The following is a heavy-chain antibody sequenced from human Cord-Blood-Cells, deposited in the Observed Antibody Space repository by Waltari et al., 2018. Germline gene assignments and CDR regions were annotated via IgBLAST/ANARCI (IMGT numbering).Heavy chain of an antibody. J-gene: IGHJ5*02. CDR1: GGSISSGDYY. V-gene: IGHV4-30-4*08. D-gene: IGHD6-6*01. CDR3: ARASGMGQLGNNWFDP. CDR2: IYYSGST. Sequence: QVQLQESGPGLVKPSQTLSLTCTVSGGSISSGDYYWRWIRPPPGKGLEWIGYIYYSGSTYYNPSLKSRVTISVDTSKNQFSLKLSSVTAADTAVYYCARASGMGQLGNNWFDPWGQGTLVTVSS.